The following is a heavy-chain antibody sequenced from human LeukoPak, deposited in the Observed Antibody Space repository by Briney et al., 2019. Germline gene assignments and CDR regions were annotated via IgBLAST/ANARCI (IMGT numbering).Heavy chain of an antibody. CDR2: IKQDGSEK. J-gene: IGHJ5*02. D-gene: IGHD6-13*01. Sequence: GGSLRLSCAASGFTFTTYWMSWVRQAPGKGLEWVANIKQDGSEKYYMDSVRGRFTISRDNAKNSLYLQMSSLRAEDTAVYYCARVAAAVPDQWGQGTLVTVSS. CDR1: GFTFTTYW. CDR3: ARVAAAVPDQ. V-gene: IGHV3-7*04.